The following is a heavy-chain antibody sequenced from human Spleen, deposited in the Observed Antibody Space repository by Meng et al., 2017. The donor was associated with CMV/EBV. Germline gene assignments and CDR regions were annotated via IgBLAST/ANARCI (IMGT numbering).Heavy chain of an antibody. D-gene: IGHD6-13*01. CDR1: GFTFSDHY. CDR3: ITAAGTQVDAMDV. CDR2: SRNKANRYTT. V-gene: IGHV3-72*01. Sequence: GESLKISCAASGFTFSDHYMDWVRQAPGKGLEWVGRSRNKANRYTTEYAASVKSRFTISRDDSKNSLYLQMNSLKTEDTAVYHCITAAGTQVDAMDVWGQGTTVTVSS. J-gene: IGHJ6*02.